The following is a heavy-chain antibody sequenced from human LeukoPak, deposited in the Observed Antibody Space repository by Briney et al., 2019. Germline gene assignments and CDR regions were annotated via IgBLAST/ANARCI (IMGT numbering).Heavy chain of an antibody. CDR1: GYTFTSYG. Sequence: GASVKVSCKASGYTFTSYGISWVRQAPGQGLEWMGWISAYNGNTNYAQKLQGRVTMTTDTSTSTAYTELRSLRSDDTAVYYCARSYSSSWYEARYYYMDVWGKGTTVTVSS. CDR3: ARSYSSSWYEARYYYMDV. CDR2: ISAYNGNT. D-gene: IGHD6-13*01. V-gene: IGHV1-18*01. J-gene: IGHJ6*03.